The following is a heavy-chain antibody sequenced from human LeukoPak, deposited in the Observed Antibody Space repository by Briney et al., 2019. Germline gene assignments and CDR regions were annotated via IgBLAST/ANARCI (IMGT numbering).Heavy chain of an antibody. CDR3: ASGYKTVSVFDH. J-gene: IGHJ4*02. V-gene: IGHV1-46*01. Sequence: ASVKVSCKASGYTFTTYYMHSVRHAPGQGLVWMGLINPSGGGTRYAQKFQGRVTMTRDTSTSTVYMELSSLRSEDTAVYYCASGYKTVSVFDHWGQGALVTVSS. CDR1: GYTFTTYY. CDR2: INPSGGGT. D-gene: IGHD5-24*01.